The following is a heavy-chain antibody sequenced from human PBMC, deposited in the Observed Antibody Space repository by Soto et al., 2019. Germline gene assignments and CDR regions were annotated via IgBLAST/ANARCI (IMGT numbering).Heavy chain of an antibody. CDR2: INHSGST. Sequence: SETLSLTCAVYGGSFSGYYRSWIRQPPGKGLEWIGEINHSGSTNYNPSLKSRVTISVDTSKNQFSLKLSSVTAADTAVYYCARLYPPLRGSSWLDYWGQGTLVT. D-gene: IGHD6-13*01. CDR1: GGSFSGYY. V-gene: IGHV4-34*01. CDR3: ARLYPPLRGSSWLDY. J-gene: IGHJ4*02.